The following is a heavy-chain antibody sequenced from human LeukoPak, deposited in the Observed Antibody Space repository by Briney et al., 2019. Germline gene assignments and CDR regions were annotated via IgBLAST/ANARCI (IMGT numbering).Heavy chain of an antibody. CDR3: AREDCSSTSCYAGYGMDV. V-gene: IGHV3-30-3*01. CDR1: GFTFSSYA. J-gene: IGHJ6*02. CDR2: ISYDGSNK. Sequence: GGSLRPSCAASGFTFSSYAMHWVRQAPGKGLEWVAVISYDGSNKYYADSVKGRFTISRDNSKNTLYLQMNSLRAEDTAVYYCAREDCSSTSCYAGYGMDVWGQGTTVTVSS. D-gene: IGHD2-2*01.